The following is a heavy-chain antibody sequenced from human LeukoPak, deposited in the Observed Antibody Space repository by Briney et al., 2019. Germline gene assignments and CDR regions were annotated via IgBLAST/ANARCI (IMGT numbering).Heavy chain of an antibody. D-gene: IGHD6-13*01. CDR3: ARAHLIAAAGYNWFDP. CDR1: GYTFTGYY. J-gene: IGHJ5*02. Sequence: APAKVSCKASGYTFTGYYMHWVRQTPGQGLEWMGWINPNSGGTNYAQKFQGRVTMTRDTSISTAYMELSRLRSDDTAVYYCARAHLIAAAGYNWFDPWGQGALFSVSS. CDR2: INPNSGGT. V-gene: IGHV1-2*02.